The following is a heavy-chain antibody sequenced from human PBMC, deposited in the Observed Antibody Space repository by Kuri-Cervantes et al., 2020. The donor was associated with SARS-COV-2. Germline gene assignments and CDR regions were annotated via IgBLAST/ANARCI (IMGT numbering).Heavy chain of an antibody. CDR3: ARTRIAAAGTDAFDI. Sequence: ASVKVSCKASGYTFTSYYMHWVRQAPGQGLEWMGIINPSGGSTSYAQKFQGRVTMTRDTSTSTVYMELSSLRSEDTAVYYCARTRIAAAGTDAFDIWGQGTMATVSS. V-gene: IGHV1-46*01. CDR1: GYTFTSYY. D-gene: IGHD6-13*01. CDR2: INPSGGST. J-gene: IGHJ3*02.